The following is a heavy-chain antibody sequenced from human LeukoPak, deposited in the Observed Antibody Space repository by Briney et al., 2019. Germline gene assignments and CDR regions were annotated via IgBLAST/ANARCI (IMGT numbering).Heavy chain of an antibody. Sequence: TGGSLRLSCAASGFTFSSYAMSWVRQTTGKGLECVAKIREDGNEKFYVDSVKGRFTISRDNAKNSVYLQMNSLRVEDTAVYFCARDYIGGWNDHWSQGTLVTVSS. J-gene: IGHJ4*02. CDR1: GFTFSSYA. D-gene: IGHD3-16*01. CDR3: ARDYIGGWNDH. V-gene: IGHV3-7*01. CDR2: IREDGNEK.